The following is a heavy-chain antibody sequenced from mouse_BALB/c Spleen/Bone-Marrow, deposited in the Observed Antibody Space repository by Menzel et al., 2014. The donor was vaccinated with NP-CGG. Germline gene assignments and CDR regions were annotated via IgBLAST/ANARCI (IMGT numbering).Heavy chain of an antibody. CDR3: VRSGSSSGYFDY. Sequence: EVKLVESGGGLVQPGGSRKLSCAASGFTFSSFGMHWVRQAPEKGLEWVAYISSGSSTIYYGDTVMGRFTISGDNPKNTLFLQMTSLRSEDTATYYCVRSGSSSGYFDYWGQGTTLTVSS. V-gene: IGHV5-17*02. J-gene: IGHJ2*01. CDR2: ISSGSSTI. CDR1: GFTFSSFG. D-gene: IGHD1-1*01.